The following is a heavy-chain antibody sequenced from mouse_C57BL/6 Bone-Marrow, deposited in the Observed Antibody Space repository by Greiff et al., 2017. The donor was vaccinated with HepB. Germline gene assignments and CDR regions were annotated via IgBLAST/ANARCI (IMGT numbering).Heavy chain of an antibody. V-gene: IGHV3-6*01. CDR1: GYSITSGYY. CDR2: ISYDGSN. Sequence: EVKLQESGPGLVKPSQSLSLTCSVTGYSITSGYYWNWIRQFPGNKLEWMGYISYDGSNNYNPSLKNRISITRATSKNQFFLKLNSVTTEDTATYYCARGYDYDGDYAMDYWGQGTSVTVSS. D-gene: IGHD2-4*01. CDR3: ARGYDYDGDYAMDY. J-gene: IGHJ4*01.